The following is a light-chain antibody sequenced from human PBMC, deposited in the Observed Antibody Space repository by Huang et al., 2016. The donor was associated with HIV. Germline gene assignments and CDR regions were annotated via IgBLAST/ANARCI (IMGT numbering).Light chain of an antibody. J-gene: IGKJ1*01. CDR2: GAS. Sequence: EIVLTQSPGTLSLSPGERATLSCRASQSVSSSYLAWYQQKPGQAPRLLIHGASSRATGIPDRFSGSGSGTDFTLTITRLEAEDFAVYYCQQYGSSPWTFGQGTKVEIK. CDR1: QSVSSSY. V-gene: IGKV3-20*01. CDR3: QQYGSSPWT.